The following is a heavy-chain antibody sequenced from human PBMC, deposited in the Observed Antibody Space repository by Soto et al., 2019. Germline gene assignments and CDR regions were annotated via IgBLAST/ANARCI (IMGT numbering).Heavy chain of an antibody. CDR1: GFVFSSYA. J-gene: IGHJ3*02. V-gene: IGHV3-23*01. Sequence: EVQLLESGGGLVQPGGSLRLSCAASGFVFSSYAMSWVRQAPGKGLEWVSAISGSGTTAYYADSVKGRFIFSRDNPKNTMYLQMNSLRAEYTAVYFCAKTTDGWFSAFEIWGQGTVVTVSS. D-gene: IGHD6-19*01. CDR3: AKTTDGWFSAFEI. CDR2: ISGSGTTA.